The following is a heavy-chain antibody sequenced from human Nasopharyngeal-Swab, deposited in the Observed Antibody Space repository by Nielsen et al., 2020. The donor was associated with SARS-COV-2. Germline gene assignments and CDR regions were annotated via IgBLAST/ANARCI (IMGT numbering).Heavy chain of an antibody. V-gene: IGHV3-21*01. J-gene: IGHJ6*02. D-gene: IGHD3-10*01. CDR1: RFTVSSNY. Sequence: GESLKISCAASRFTVSSNYMSWVRQAPGKGLEWVSSISSSSSYIYYADSVKGRFTISRDNAKNSLYLQMNSLRAEDTAVYYCARDYYGSGSYLYYYYGMDVWGQGTTVTVSS. CDR3: ARDYYGSGSYLYYYYGMDV. CDR2: ISSSSSYI.